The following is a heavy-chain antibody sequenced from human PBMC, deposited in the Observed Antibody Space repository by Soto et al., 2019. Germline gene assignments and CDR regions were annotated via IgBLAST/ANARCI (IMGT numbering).Heavy chain of an antibody. J-gene: IGHJ4*02. V-gene: IGHV3-30-3*01. Sequence: GGSLRLSCAASGFTFSSYAMHWVRQAPGKGLEWVAVISYDGSNKYYADSVKGRFTISRDNSKNTLYLQMNSLRAEDTAVYYCARDLEKRDYYDSSGYPGYWGQGTLVTVSS. CDR3: ARDLEKRDYYDSSGYPGY. CDR2: ISYDGSNK. CDR1: GFTFSSYA. D-gene: IGHD3-22*01.